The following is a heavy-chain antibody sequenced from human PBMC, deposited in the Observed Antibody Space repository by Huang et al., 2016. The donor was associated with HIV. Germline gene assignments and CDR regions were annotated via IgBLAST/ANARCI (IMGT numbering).Heavy chain of an antibody. CDR1: GGSIRSDNYY. Sequence: QLQLQESGPGLVKPSKTLSLTCTVSGGSIRSDNYYWGWIRQPPGKGLEWIGSIYYSGSPDYNPSLTRRVTITVDTSKNHFSLRMRSVTAADTAVYYCARLPGSITMIRGVITDPYWGQGTLVTVSS. J-gene: IGHJ4*02. CDR3: ARLPGSITMIRGVITDPY. D-gene: IGHD3-10*01. CDR2: IYYSGSP. V-gene: IGHV4-39*02.